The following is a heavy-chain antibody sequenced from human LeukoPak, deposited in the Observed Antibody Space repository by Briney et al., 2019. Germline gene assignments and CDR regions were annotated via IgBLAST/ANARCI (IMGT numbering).Heavy chain of an antibody. Sequence: PSETLSLTCTVSGVSISSYHWTWIRQPPGEGLEWIGHIYNSGSTNYNPSLRGRVTISLDTSKNQVSLKLSSVTAADTAVYYCARYGRSIVGAKGAFDYWGQGTLVTVSS. CDR2: IYNSGST. J-gene: IGHJ4*02. D-gene: IGHD1-26*01. CDR3: ARYGRSIVGAKGAFDY. CDR1: GVSISSYH. V-gene: IGHV4-59*01.